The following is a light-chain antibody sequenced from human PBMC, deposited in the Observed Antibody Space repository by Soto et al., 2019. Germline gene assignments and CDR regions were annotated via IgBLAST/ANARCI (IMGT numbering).Light chain of an antibody. CDR3: SSYTSSSTGDV. CDR1: SSDVGGCKY. V-gene: IGLV2-14*01. Sequence: QSVLTQPASVSGPPGRSVTISCTRTSSDVGGCKYVSWYLKHPGKAPKLMIYEVSTRPSGVSTRFSGSDSGTTPSLSISGLQAEDEADYFCSSYTSSSTGDVFGTWTKVTVL. CDR2: EVS. J-gene: IGLJ1*01.